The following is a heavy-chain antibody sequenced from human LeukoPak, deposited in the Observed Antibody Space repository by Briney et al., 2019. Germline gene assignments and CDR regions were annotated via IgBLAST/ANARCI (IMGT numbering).Heavy chain of an antibody. CDR1: GFTFSSYA. CDR3: VRRGCSSTSCYEGPYYGMDV. J-gene: IGHJ6*01. V-gene: IGHV3-64D*09. Sequence: PGGSLRLSCSASGFTFSSYAMHWVRQAPGKGLEYVSAISSNGGSTYYADSVKGRFTISRDNSKNTLYLQMSSLRAEDTAVYYCVRRGCSSTSCYEGPYYGMDVWGQGTTVTVSS. D-gene: IGHD2-2*01. CDR2: ISSNGGST.